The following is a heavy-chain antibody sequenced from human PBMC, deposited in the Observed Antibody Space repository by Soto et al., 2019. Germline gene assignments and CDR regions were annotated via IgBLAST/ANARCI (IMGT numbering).Heavy chain of an antibody. CDR1: GFTFDDYA. Sequence: PGGSLRLSCAASGFTFDDYAIHWVRQAPGKGLEWVSGISWNSGSIGYADSVKGRFTISRDNAKNSLYLQMNSLRAEDTALYYCAKDVSSGSYYYYGMDVWGQGTTVPVSS. CDR2: ISWNSGSI. D-gene: IGHD6-19*01. V-gene: IGHV3-9*01. J-gene: IGHJ6*02. CDR3: AKDVSSGSYYYYGMDV.